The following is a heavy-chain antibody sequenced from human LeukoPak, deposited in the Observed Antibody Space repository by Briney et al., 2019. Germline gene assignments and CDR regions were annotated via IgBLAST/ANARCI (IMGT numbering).Heavy chain of an antibody. CDR2: IYYSGST. J-gene: IGHJ4*02. D-gene: IGHD2/OR15-2a*01. V-gene: IGHV4-59*08. CDR3: PSHSPRSLSRNYVLHY. CDR1: GGSISSYY. Sequence: PSETLSLTCTVSGGSISSYYWSWIRQSPGKGLEWIGYIYYSGSTNYNPSLKSRVTISVDTSKNQFSLKLSSVTAADTAVYYCPSHSPRSLSRNYVLHYWGQRSMVTVSS.